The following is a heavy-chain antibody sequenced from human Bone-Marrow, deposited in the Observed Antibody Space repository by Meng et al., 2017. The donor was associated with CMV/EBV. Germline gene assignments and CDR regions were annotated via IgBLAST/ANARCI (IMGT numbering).Heavy chain of an antibody. CDR1: GFTLSNAW. CDR3: AKEHRDGGSYPNYFDY. Sequence: GESLKISCAASGFTLSNAWMSWVRQAPGKGLEWVSYISSSGTTTYYADSVKGRFTISRDNAKNSLYVQMNSLRVEDTAVYYCAKEHRDGGSYPNYFDYWGQGTLVTVSS. J-gene: IGHJ4*02. D-gene: IGHD1-26*01. CDR2: ISSSGTTT. V-gene: IGHV3-48*01.